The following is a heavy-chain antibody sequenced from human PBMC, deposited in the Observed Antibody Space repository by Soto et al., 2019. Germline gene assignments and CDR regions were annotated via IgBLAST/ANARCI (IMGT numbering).Heavy chain of an antibody. CDR2: ISGNSGHA. V-gene: IGHV3-23*01. CDR3: ARAPSEYIWGSYLRYFEY. CDR1: GFPFSNYA. D-gene: IGHD3-16*02. Sequence: EVELFESGGAFIQPGGSLRLSCAASGFPFSNYAMAWVRQASGKGLEWVSGISGNSGHAFYADSVKGRFTSSRDNSRNTLYLQMESLRAEDTATYYCARAPSEYIWGSYLRYFEYWGQGTLVAVSS. J-gene: IGHJ4*02.